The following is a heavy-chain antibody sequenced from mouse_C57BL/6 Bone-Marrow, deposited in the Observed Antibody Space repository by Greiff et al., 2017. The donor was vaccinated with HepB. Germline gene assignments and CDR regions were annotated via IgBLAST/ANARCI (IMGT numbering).Heavy chain of an antibody. CDR1: GFSFNTYA. D-gene: IGHD1-1*01. V-gene: IGHV10-1*01. Sequence: EVQLVESGGGLVQPKGSLKLSCAASGFSFNTYAMNWVRQAPGKGLEWVARIRSKSNNYATYYADSVKDRFTISRDDSESMLYLQMNNLKTEDTAMYYCVRGRVYYGYYFDYWGQGTTLTVSS. CDR3: VRGRVYYGYYFDY. J-gene: IGHJ2*01. CDR2: IRSKSNNYAT.